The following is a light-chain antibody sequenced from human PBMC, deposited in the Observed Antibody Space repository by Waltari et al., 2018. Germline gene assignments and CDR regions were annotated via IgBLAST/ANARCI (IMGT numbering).Light chain of an antibody. CDR2: DVT. Sequence: QSALTQPASVSGSPGQSITITCTGTSGDVGRYNYVLWFQQHPGKAPKLMIYDVTKRPSGISDRFSGSKSGNTASLTISGLQADDEADYYCSSYTSDTTLIFGGGTELTVL. CDR1: SGDVGRYNY. V-gene: IGLV2-14*01. J-gene: IGLJ2*01. CDR3: SSYTSDTTLI.